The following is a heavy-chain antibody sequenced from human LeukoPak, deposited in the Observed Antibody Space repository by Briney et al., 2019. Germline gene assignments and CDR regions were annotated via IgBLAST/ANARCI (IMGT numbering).Heavy chain of an antibody. J-gene: IGHJ1*01. D-gene: IGHD3-22*01. CDR1: GFTFSSYW. CDR3: ARAPAEIGGYYPEYFRH. CDR2: IKSDGST. Sequence: PGGSLRLSCAASGFTFSSYWMHWVRQAPGKGLVWVSRIKSDGSTNYADSVTGRFTISRDNAKNTLSPQMNSLRAEDTGAYYCARAPAEIGGYYPEYFRHWGQGTLVTVSS. V-gene: IGHV3-74*01.